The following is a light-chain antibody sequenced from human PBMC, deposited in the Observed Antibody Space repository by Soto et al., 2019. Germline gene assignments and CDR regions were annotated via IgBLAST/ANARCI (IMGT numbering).Light chain of an antibody. J-gene: IGKJ2*01. CDR3: QQYNSYSPCSYT. Sequence: DIQMTQSPSTLSASVGDRVTITCRASESISSWLAWYQQKPGKAPKLLIYDASSLESGVPSRFSGSGSGTEFTLTISSLQPDDFATSYRQQYNSYSPCSYTFGQGTKLEIK. CDR2: DAS. CDR1: ESISSW. V-gene: IGKV1-5*01.